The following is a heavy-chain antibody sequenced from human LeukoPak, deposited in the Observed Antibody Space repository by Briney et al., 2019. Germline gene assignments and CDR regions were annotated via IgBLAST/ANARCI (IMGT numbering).Heavy chain of an antibody. Sequence: ASVKVSCKASGYTFTSYAMHWVRQAPGQGLEWMGWISAYNGDTNYAQKLQGRVTVTTDTSTSTAYMELRSLRSDDTAVYYCARDLTMVRGVIYYFDYWGQGTLVTVSS. D-gene: IGHD3-10*01. CDR3: ARDLTMVRGVIYYFDY. J-gene: IGHJ4*02. V-gene: IGHV1-18*01. CDR2: ISAYNGDT. CDR1: GYTFTSYA.